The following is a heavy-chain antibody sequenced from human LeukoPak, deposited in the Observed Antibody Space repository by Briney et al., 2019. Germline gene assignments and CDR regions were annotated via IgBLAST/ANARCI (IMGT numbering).Heavy chain of an antibody. D-gene: IGHD3-10*01. CDR3: ARDGSGTTYYYYYYYMDV. CDR1: GFNFNSYA. CDR2: ISYDGSNK. V-gene: IGHV3-30*04. J-gene: IGHJ6*03. Sequence: GGSLRLSCAASGFNFNSYAIHWVRQAPGKGLEWVSFISYDGSNKYYADSVKGRFTISRDNAKNTLYLQMNSLRAEDTAVYYCARDGSGTTYYYYYYYMDVWGKGTTVTVSS.